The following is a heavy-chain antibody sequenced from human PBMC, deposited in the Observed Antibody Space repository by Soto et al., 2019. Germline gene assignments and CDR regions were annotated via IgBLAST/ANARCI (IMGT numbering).Heavy chain of an antibody. CDR3: ARLLGYCSSTSCSPHYYYGMDV. J-gene: IGHJ6*02. Sequence: SETLSLTCTVSGGSISSGDYYWSWIRQPPGKGLEWIGYIYYSGSTYYNPSLKSRVTISVDTSKNQFSLKLSSVAAADTAVYYCARLLGYCSSTSCSPHYYYGMDVWGQGTTVTISS. CDR1: GGSISSGDYY. CDR2: IYYSGST. D-gene: IGHD2-2*01. V-gene: IGHV4-30-4*01.